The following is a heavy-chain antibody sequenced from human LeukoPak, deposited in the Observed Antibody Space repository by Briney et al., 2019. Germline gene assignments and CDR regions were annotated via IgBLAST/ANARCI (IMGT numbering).Heavy chain of an antibody. CDR1: GFTFSAFW. D-gene: IGHD3-22*01. Sequence: HPGGSLRLSCAASGFTFSAFWMHWVRQAPGKGLVWVSRINSDGSSTTYADSVKGRFTVSRDNAKNTLYLQMDSLRAEDSAVYYCARGLVHDTSGYYSDYWGQGILVTVSS. J-gene: IGHJ4*02. CDR2: INSDGSST. CDR3: ARGLVHDTSGYYSDY. V-gene: IGHV3-74*01.